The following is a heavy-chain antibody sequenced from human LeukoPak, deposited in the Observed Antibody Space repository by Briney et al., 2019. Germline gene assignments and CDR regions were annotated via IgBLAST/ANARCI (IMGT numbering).Heavy chain of an antibody. CDR3: ARVGRGYSIDY. CDR2: ISGSGGTI. V-gene: IGHV3-11*01. Sequence: GGSLRLSCAASGFTFSDYFMSWIRQAPGKGLEWVSYISGSGGTINCADSVKGRFTISRDNAENSLYLRMNSLRAEDTAVYYCARVGRGYSIDYWGQGTQVTVSS. D-gene: IGHD3-22*01. J-gene: IGHJ4*02. CDR1: GFTFSDYF.